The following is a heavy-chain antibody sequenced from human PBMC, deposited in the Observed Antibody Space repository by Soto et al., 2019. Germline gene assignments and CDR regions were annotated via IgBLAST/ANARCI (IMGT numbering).Heavy chain of an antibody. CDR1: GFTLSSYA. CDR2: ISGSGANT. Sequence: EVQLLESGGSLVQPGGSLRLSCAVSGFTLSSYAMSWVRQAPGKGLEWVSAISGSGANTYYADSVKGRFTISRDKSKNTLFLQMSSLRAEDTAVYDCAKGGITLVRGSFDYWGQGTLVTVSS. J-gene: IGHJ4*02. CDR3: AKGGITLVRGSFDY. D-gene: IGHD3-10*01. V-gene: IGHV3-23*01.